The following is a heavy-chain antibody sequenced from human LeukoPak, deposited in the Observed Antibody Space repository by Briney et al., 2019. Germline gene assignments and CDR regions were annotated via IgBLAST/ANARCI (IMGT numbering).Heavy chain of an antibody. J-gene: IGHJ4*02. CDR3: ARVGRYYDTSGYYY. V-gene: IGHV3-30*02. Sequence: GGSLRLSCAASGFTFSSYGMHWVRQAPGKGLEWVAFIRYDGSNKYYADSVKGRFPISRDNSKNTLYLQMNSLRAEDTAMYYCARVGRYYDTSGYYYWGQGTLVTVSS. CDR1: GFTFSSYG. CDR2: IRYDGSNK. D-gene: IGHD3-22*01.